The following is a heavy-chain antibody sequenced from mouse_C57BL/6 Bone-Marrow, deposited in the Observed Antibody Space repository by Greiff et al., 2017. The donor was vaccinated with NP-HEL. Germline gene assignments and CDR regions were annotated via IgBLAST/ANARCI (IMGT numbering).Heavy chain of an antibody. Sequence: VQLQQPGAELVMPGASVKLSCKASGYTFTSYWMHWVKQRPGQGLEWIGEIDPSDSYTNYNQKFKGKSTLTVDKSSSTAYMQLSSLTSEDSAVYDSAREIGSLYGSRKRYYFDYWGQGTTLTVSS. CDR3: AREIGSLYGSRKRYYFDY. CDR1: GYTFTSYW. D-gene: IGHD1-1*01. CDR2: IDPSDSYT. J-gene: IGHJ2*01. V-gene: IGHV1-69*01.